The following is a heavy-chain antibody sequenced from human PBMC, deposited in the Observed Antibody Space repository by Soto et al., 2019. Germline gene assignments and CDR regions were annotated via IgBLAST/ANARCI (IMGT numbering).Heavy chain of an antibody. CDR2: ISSSGSTI. CDR1: EFTFRDYY. Sequence: VGSLILSCGPPEFTFRDYYMSWIRQDPGKGLEWVSYISSSGSTIYYADSVKGRFTISRDNAKNSLYLQMNSLRAEDTAVYYCARPKQTVDGSRGSWFDPWGQGTLVTVSS. J-gene: IGHJ5*02. V-gene: IGHV3-11*01. CDR3: ARPKQTVDGSRGSWFDP. D-gene: IGHD3-10*01.